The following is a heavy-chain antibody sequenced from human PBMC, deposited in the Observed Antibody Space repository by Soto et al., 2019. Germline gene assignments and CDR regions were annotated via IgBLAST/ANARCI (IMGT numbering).Heavy chain of an antibody. Sequence: LRLSCAASGFTFSSYSMSWVRQAPGKGLEWVSYISSSSSTIYYADSVKGRFTISRDNAKNSLYLQMNSLRDEDTAVYYCARDTNFWSGHRRITMVRGVFDYWGQGTLVTVSS. CDR2: ISSSSSTI. D-gene: IGHD3-10*01. V-gene: IGHV3-48*02. J-gene: IGHJ4*02. CDR1: GFTFSSYS. CDR3: ARDTNFWSGHRRITMVRGVFDY.